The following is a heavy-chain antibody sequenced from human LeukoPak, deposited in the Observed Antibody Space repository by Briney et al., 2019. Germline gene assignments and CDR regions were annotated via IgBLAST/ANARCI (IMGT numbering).Heavy chain of an antibody. D-gene: IGHD5-18*01. Sequence: GGSLRLSYAASGFTFSDYYMSWVRQAPGKGLEWVSAISGSGGSTYYADSVKGRFTISRDNSKNTLYLQMNSLRAEDTAVYYCAKYGVVQLWSPLFDYWGQGTLVTVSS. CDR3: AKYGVVQLWSPLFDY. V-gene: IGHV3-23*01. J-gene: IGHJ4*02. CDR2: ISGSGGST. CDR1: GFTFSDYY.